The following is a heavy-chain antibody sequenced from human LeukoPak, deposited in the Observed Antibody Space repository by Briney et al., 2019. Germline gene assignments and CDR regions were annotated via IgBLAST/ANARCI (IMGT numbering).Heavy chain of an antibody. D-gene: IGHD2-15*01. V-gene: IGHV3-23*01. CDR1: GFTVSNYA. J-gene: IGHJ4*02. CDR2: NSGSGGST. CDR3: AKDPSYMVVNLYFNC. Sequence: GSLGPSRATSGFTVSNYAKSWVRPAPGEGVEWVSANSGSGGSTYYADSVKGRFTISRDNSKNTLYLQMNSLRAEDTAVYYCAKDPSYMVVNLYFNCWGQGTLVTVSS.